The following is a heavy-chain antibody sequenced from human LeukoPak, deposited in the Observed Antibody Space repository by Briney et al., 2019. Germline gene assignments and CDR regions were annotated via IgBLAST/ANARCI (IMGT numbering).Heavy chain of an antibody. CDR3: AKVRVERWLQFAFDI. D-gene: IGHD5-24*01. J-gene: IGHJ3*02. CDR1: GFTFSSYA. CDR2: ISGSGGST. V-gene: IGHV3-23*01. Sequence: PGGCLRLSCAASGFTFSSYAMSWVRRAPGKGLEWVSAISGSGGSTYYADSVKGRFTISRDNSKNTLYLQMNSLRAEDTAVYYCAKVRVERWLQFAFDIWGQGTMVTVSS.